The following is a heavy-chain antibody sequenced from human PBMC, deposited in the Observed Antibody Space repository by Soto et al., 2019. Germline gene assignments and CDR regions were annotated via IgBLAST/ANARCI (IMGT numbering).Heavy chain of an antibody. J-gene: IGHJ6*02. CDR2: INPSGGST. CDR3: ARGYCSSTSCRASYYYGMDV. CDR1: GYTFTSYY. Sequence: ASVKVSCKASGYTFTSYYMHWVRQAPGQGLEWMGIINPSGGSTSYAQKFQGRVTMTRDTSTSTVYMELSSLRSEDTAVYYCARGYCSSTSCRASYYYGMDVWGQGTTLTVSS. D-gene: IGHD2-2*01. V-gene: IGHV1-46*01.